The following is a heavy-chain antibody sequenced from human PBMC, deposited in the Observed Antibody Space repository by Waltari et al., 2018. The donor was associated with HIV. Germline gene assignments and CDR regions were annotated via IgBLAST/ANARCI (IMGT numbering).Heavy chain of an antibody. CDR3: AKAPHHYDSSGPVY. CDR2: IRYDGTNE. Sequence: QVQLVESGGGVVQPGGSLSLSCTASGFTSSNYGWYWVRQAPGKGLQWVAFIRYDGTNEDYADSVKGRFIISRDNSKNTLSLQMHSLRAEDTAVYYCAKAPHHYDSSGPVYWGQGTLVTVSS. D-gene: IGHD3-22*01. CDR1: GFTSSNYG. V-gene: IGHV3-30*02. J-gene: IGHJ4*02.